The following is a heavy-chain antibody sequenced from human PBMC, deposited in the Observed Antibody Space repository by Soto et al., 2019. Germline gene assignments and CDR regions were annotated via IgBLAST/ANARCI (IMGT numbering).Heavy chain of an antibody. V-gene: IGHV3-23*01. CDR1: GFTFSSYA. CDR2: ISGSGGST. D-gene: IGHD6-13*01. CDR3: AKARRQQLVPFDY. Sequence: EVQLLESGGGLVQPGGSLRLSCAASGFTFSSYAMSWVRQAPGKGLEWVSAISGSGGSTYYADSVKGRFTISRDNSKNTLYLQMNSLRAEDTAVYYWAKARRQQLVPFDYWGQGTLFTVSS. J-gene: IGHJ4*02.